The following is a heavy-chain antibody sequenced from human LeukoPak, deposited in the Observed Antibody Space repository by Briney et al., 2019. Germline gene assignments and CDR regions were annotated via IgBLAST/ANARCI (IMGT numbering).Heavy chain of an antibody. CDR2: FYSGGSA. J-gene: IGHJ4*02. D-gene: IGHD1-1*01. CDR3: ARKQSGTMYDV. Sequence: SETLSLTCIVSGASISSGNYYWAWIRQPPGKGLEWIGTFYSGGSAYYNPSLTSRFSISKDTSDNQFSLRLSSVTAADTAVYYCARKQSGTMYDVWGQGTLVTVTS. CDR1: GASISSGNYY. V-gene: IGHV4-39*07.